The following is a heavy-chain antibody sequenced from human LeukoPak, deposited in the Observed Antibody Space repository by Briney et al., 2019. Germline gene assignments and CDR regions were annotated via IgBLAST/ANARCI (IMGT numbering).Heavy chain of an antibody. V-gene: IGHV3-33*01. Sequence: GGSLRLSCAASGFTFSSYGMHWVRQAPGKGLEWVAVIWYDGSNKYYADSVKGRFTISRDNSKNTLYLQMNSLRAEDTAVYYCASEGRPYSTVTLYYFDYWGQGTLVTVSS. CDR1: GFTFSSYG. CDR3: ASEGRPYSTVTLYYFDY. CDR2: IWYDGSNK. D-gene: IGHD4-17*01. J-gene: IGHJ4*02.